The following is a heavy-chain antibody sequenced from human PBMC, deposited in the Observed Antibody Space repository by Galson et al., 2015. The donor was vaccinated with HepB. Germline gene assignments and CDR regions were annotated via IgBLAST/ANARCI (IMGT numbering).Heavy chain of an antibody. CDR2: INHSGST. J-gene: IGHJ4*02. V-gene: IGHV4-34*01. CDR3: ARERGLRWRGATYFDY. D-gene: IGHD1-26*01. CDR1: GGSFSGYY. Sequence: SETLSLTCAVYGGSFSGYYWSWIRQPPGKGLEWIGEINHSGSTNYNPSLKSRVTISVDTSKNQFSLKLSSVTAADTAVYYCARERGLRWRGATYFDYWGQGTLVTVSS.